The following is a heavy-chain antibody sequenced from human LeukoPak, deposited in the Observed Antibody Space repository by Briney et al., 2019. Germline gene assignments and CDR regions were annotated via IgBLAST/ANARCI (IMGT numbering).Heavy chain of an antibody. CDR1: GYTLTELS. V-gene: IGHV1-2*02. D-gene: IGHD1-26*01. CDR2: INPDNGDT. Sequence: ASVKVSCKVSGYTLTELSIHWVRQAPGQGLEWMGWINPDNGDTNYAQKFQGRVTMTRDTSISTAYMELSRLRSDDTAVFYCARGPSGWYFDLWGRGTLVTVSS. CDR3: ARGPSGWYFDL. J-gene: IGHJ2*01.